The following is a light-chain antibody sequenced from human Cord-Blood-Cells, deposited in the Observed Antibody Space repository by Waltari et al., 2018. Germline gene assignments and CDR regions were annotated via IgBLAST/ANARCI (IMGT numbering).Light chain of an antibody. Sequence: EIVLTQSPGTLSLSPWERATLPCRASQSVSSSYLDWYQQKPGQAPRLLIYGASSRATGIPDRFSASGSGTDFTLTISRLEPEDFAVYYCQQYGSSPYTFGQGTKLEIK. CDR2: GAS. CDR3: QQYGSSPYT. J-gene: IGKJ2*01. V-gene: IGKV3-20*01. CDR1: QSVSSSY.